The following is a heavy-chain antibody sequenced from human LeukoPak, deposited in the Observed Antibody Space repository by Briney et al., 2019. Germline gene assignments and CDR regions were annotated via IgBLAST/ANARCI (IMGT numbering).Heavy chain of an antibody. CDR2: ISAYNGNT. Sequence: EASVKVSCKASGYTFTSYGISWVRQAPGQGLEWMGWISAYNGNTNYAQKLQGRVTMTTDTSTSTAYMELSRLRSDDTAVYCCARVKMATIPPDYWGQGTLVTVSS. CDR3: ARVKMATIPPDY. J-gene: IGHJ4*02. CDR1: GYTFTSYG. D-gene: IGHD5-24*01. V-gene: IGHV1-18*01.